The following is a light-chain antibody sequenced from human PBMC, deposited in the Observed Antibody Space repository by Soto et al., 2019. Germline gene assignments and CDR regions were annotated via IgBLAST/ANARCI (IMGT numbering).Light chain of an antibody. J-gene: IGKJ1*01. V-gene: IGKV1-39*01. CDR3: QQGYSTPLT. Sequence: TKPPATLSASEGDRVTITCRASQSISSWLAWYQQKPGKAPKLLVYAASSLPSGIPSRFSGSAYGTDFILTISRLKSEDGATDECQQGYSTPLTFGQGTKVDIK. CDR2: AAS. CDR1: QSISSW.